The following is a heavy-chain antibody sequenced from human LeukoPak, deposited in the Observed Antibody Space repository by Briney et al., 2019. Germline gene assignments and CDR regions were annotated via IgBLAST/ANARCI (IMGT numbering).Heavy chain of an antibody. CDR3: ARHSGRAVSQSSFDY. CDR1: GGSISSYY. J-gene: IGHJ4*02. Sequence: TPSETLSLTCTVSGGSISSYYWSWIRQPPGKGLEWIGYIYYSGSTNYNPSLKSRVTMAVDTSKNQFSLKVSSMTAADTAIYYCARHSGRAVSQSSFDYWGQGTLVTVSS. D-gene: IGHD2-15*01. V-gene: IGHV4-59*01. CDR2: IYYSGST.